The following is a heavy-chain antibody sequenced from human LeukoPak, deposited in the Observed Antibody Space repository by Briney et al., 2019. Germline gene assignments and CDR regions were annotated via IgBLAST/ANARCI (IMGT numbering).Heavy chain of an antibody. CDR3: ARSIPIQLGPDGWFDP. V-gene: IGHV4-59*01. CDR1: GGSISSYY. Sequence: SETLSLTCTVSGGSISSYYWSWIRQPPGKGLEWIGYIYYSGSTNYNPSLKSRVTISVDTSKNQFSLKLSSVTAADTAVYYCARSIPIQLGPDGWFDPWGQGTLVTVSS. D-gene: IGHD5-18*01. J-gene: IGHJ5*02. CDR2: IYYSGST.